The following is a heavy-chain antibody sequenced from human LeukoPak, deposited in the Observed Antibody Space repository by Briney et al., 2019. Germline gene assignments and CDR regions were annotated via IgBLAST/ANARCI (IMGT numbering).Heavy chain of an antibody. D-gene: IGHD4-23*01. V-gene: IGHV4-39*01. CDR3: ARPGVTLGWGNFDN. J-gene: IGHJ4*02. CDR1: GGSVTTSYY. Sequence: SETLSLTCTVSGGSVTTSYYWGWIRQPPGKRLEWIGSIYHSGDTYYNPSLNSRATISVDTSKNQFSLKLSSVTTADTAVYYRARPGVTLGWGNFDNWGQGTLGTVSP. CDR2: IYHSGDT.